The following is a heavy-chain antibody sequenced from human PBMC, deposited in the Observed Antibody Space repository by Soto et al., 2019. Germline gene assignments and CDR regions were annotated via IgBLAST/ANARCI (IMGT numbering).Heavy chain of an antibody. D-gene: IGHD1-20*01. CDR2: IYYSGST. J-gene: IGHJ4*02. V-gene: IGHV4-39*01. CDR1: GGSISSSSYY. Sequence: SETLSLTCTVSGGSISSSSYYWGWIRQPPGKGLEWIGSIYYSGSTYYNPSLKSRVTISVDTSKNQFSLKLSSVTAADTAVYYCARGVSQGSIIKYYFDYWGQGTLVTVSS. CDR3: ARGVSQGSIIKYYFDY.